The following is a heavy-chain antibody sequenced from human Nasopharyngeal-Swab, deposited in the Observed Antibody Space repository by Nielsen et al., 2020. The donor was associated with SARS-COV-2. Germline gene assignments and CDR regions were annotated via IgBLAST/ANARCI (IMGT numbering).Heavy chain of an antibody. CDR3: AKDLNSEGYCSSTSCYVLDYYGMDV. CDR2: ISGSGGST. D-gene: IGHD2-2*01. J-gene: IGHJ6*02. Sequence: GESLKISCAASGFTFSSYAMSWVRQAPGKGLEWFSAISGSGGSTYYADSVKGRFTISRDNSKNTLYLQMNSLRAEDTAVYYCAKDLNSEGYCSSTSCYVLDYYGMDVWGQGTTVTVSS. CDR1: GFTFSSYA. V-gene: IGHV3-23*01.